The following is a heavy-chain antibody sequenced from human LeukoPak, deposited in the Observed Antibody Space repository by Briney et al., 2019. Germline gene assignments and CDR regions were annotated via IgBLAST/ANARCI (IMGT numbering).Heavy chain of an antibody. D-gene: IGHD3-10*01. CDR3: AKAPRYYYGSGTIDAFDI. J-gene: IGHJ3*02. Sequence: GSLRLSCAASGFTFSSYAMSWVRQAPGKGLEWVSAISGSGGSTYYADSVKGRFTISRDNSKNTLYLQMNSLRAEDTAVYYCAKAPRYYYGSGTIDAFDIWGQGTMVTVSS. V-gene: IGHV3-23*01. CDR1: GFTFSSYA. CDR2: ISGSGGST.